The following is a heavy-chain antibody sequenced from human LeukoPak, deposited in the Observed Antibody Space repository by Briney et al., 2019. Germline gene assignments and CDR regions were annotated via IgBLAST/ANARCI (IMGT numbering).Heavy chain of an antibody. CDR3: ARVGIAVAAGADY. Sequence: PSETLSLTCTVSGYSISSGYYWGWIRQPPGKGLEWIGSIYHSGSTYYNPSLKSRVTISVDTSKNQFSLKLSSVTAADTAVYYCARVGIAVAAGADYWGQGTLVTVSS. D-gene: IGHD6-19*01. J-gene: IGHJ4*02. CDR2: IYHSGST. CDR1: GYSISSGYY. V-gene: IGHV4-38-2*02.